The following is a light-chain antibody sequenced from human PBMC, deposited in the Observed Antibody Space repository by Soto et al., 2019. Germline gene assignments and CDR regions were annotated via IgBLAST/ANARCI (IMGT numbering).Light chain of an antibody. J-gene: IGLJ1*01. CDR2: GVK. V-gene: IGLV2-14*01. Sequence: ALAQPASVSGSPGQSITISCTGSGRDIGAYDYVSWYQQHPGKAPKLLIYGVKNRPSGVSYRFSASKSAFTASLTISGLQAEDEAHYYCSSYTTSYFYVFGPGTRSPS. CDR3: SSYTTSYFYV. CDR1: GRDIGAYDY.